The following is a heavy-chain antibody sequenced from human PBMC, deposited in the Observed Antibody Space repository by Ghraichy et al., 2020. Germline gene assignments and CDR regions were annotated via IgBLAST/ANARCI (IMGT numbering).Heavy chain of an antibody. Sequence: PETLSLTCAVYGGSFSGYYWSWIRQPPGKGLEWIGEINHSGSTNYNPSLKSRVTISVDTSKNQFSLKLSSVTAADTAVYYCARGARGGYQLLRVLGSWFDPWGQGTLVTVSS. V-gene: IGHV4-34*01. CDR1: GGSFSGYY. J-gene: IGHJ5*02. D-gene: IGHD2-2*01. CDR3: ARGARGGYQLLRVLGSWFDP. CDR2: INHSGST.